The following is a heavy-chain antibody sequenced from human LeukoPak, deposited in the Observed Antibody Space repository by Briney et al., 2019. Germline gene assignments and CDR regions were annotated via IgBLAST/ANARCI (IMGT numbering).Heavy chain of an antibody. CDR2: INTNTGNP. Sequence: ASVKVSCKGSGYTFTSYAINWVRQAPGQGLEWMGWINTNTGNPTYAQGFTGRFVFSLDTSVSTAYLQISSLRAEDTAVYYCARDPYLYGSGSYPGRYWGQGTLVTVSS. D-gene: IGHD3-10*01. J-gene: IGHJ4*02. CDR1: GYTFTSYA. V-gene: IGHV7-4-1*02. CDR3: ARDPYLYGSGSYPGRY.